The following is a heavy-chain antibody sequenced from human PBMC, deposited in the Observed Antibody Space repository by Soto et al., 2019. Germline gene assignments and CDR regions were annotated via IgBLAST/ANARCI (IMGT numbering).Heavy chain of an antibody. CDR1: GFTVSDNY. CDR3: ARDMGGYDAFDI. D-gene: IGHD3-22*01. CDR2: TYSGGST. V-gene: IGHV3-66*01. J-gene: IGHJ3*02. Sequence: GGSLRLSCAASGFTVSDNYMSWVRQAPGKGLEWVSVTYSGGSTYYADSVKGRFTISRDNSKNTLYLQMNSLRAEDTAVYYCARDMGGYDAFDIWGQGTMVTVSS.